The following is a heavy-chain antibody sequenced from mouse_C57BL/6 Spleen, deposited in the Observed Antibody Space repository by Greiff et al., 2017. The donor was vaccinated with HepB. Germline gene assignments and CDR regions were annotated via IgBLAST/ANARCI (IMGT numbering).Heavy chain of an antibody. J-gene: IGHJ3*01. D-gene: IGHD1-1*01. Sequence: VQLQESGAELVKPGASVKISCKASGYAFSSYWMNWVKQRPGKGLEWIGQIYPGDGDTNYNGKFKGKATLTADKSFSTAYMQLSSLTSEDSAVYFCARDYYGSSSAWFAYWGQGTLVTVSA. CDR1: GYAFSSYW. CDR3: ARDYYGSSSAWFAY. CDR2: IYPGDGDT. V-gene: IGHV1-80*01.